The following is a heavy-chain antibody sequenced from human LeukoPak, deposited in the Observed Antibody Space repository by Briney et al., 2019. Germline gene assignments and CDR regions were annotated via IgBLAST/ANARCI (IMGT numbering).Heavy chain of an antibody. J-gene: IGHJ4*02. Sequence: ASVKVSCKASGYPFVTYGINWVRQAPGQRPEWMGWISTYNGNTKYALKFQDRVTLTRDTSTTTAYMELRSLTSDDRAVYYCTRASFDHWGQGTLVIVSS. CDR3: TRASFDH. CDR1: GYPFVTYG. V-gene: IGHV1-18*01. CDR2: ISTYNGNT.